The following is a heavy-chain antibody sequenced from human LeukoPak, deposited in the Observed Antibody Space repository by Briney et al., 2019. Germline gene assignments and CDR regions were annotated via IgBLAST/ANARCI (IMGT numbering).Heavy chain of an antibody. J-gene: IGHJ3*02. V-gene: IGHV4-34*01. CDR2: INHSGST. D-gene: IGHD1-7*01. Sequence: KTSETLSLTCAVYGGSFSGYYWSWIRQPPGKGLEWIGEINHSGSTNYNPSLKSRVTISVDTSKNQFSLKLSSVTAADTAVYYCARGPRYNWNYGNTGAFDIWGQGTMVTVS. CDR1: GGSFSGYY. CDR3: ARGPRYNWNYGNTGAFDI.